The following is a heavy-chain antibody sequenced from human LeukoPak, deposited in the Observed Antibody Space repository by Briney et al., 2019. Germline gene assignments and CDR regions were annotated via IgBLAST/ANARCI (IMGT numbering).Heavy chain of an antibody. CDR1: GFTFSTYW. CDR3: AREMGWNYGDY. D-gene: IGHD1-7*01. V-gene: IGHV3-7*05. J-gene: IGHJ4*02. Sequence: GGSLRLSCAASGFTFSTYWMTWVRQAPGKGLEWVANIKKDGSEKYYVDSVRGRFTISRDNTKNSLYLQMNSLRAEDTAVYYCAREMGWNYGDYWGQGTLVTVSS. CDR2: IKKDGSEK.